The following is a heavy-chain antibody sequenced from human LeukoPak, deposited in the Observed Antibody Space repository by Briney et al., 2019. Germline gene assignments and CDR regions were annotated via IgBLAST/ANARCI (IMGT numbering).Heavy chain of an antibody. CDR1: GYTFTGYY. J-gene: IGHJ2*01. Sequence: ASVKVSCKASGYTFTGYYMHWARQAPGQGLEWMGWINPNSGGTNYAQKFQGRVTMTRDTSNSTAYMELSRLRSDDTAVYYCARAPRIAVAGHWYFDLWGRGTLATVSS. CDR3: ARAPRIAVAGHWYFDL. CDR2: INPNSGGT. V-gene: IGHV1-2*02. D-gene: IGHD6-19*01.